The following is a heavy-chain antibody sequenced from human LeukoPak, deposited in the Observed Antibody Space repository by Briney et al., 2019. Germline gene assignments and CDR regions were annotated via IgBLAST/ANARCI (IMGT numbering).Heavy chain of an antibody. Sequence: EASVKVSCKASGYTFTSYDINWVRQATGQGLEWMGWMNPNSGNTGYAQKFQGRVTITRNTSISTAYMELSSLRSEDTAVYYCARGFWHSSSWYYYYYMDVWGKGTTVTVSS. J-gene: IGHJ6*03. CDR2: MNPNSGNT. CDR1: GYTFTSYD. V-gene: IGHV1-8*03. D-gene: IGHD6-6*01. CDR3: ARGFWHSSSWYYYYYMDV.